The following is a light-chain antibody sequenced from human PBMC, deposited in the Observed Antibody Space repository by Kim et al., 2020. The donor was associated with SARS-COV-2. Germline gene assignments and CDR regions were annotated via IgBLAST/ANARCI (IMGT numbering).Light chain of an antibody. CDR3: QKYDSAPRT. CDR1: QDITNY. V-gene: IGKV1-27*01. J-gene: IGKJ1*01. CDR2: VAS. Sequence: DLQMTQSPSSLSASVGDRVTITCRASQDITNYLAWYQQHPGKLPTLLIYVASTLRSGVPSRFRGSGSGTDFTLTITSLQPEDVATYYCQKYDSAPRTFGQGTKVDIK.